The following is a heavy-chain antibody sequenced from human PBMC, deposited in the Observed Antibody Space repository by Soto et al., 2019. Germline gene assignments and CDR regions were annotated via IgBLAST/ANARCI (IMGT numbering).Heavy chain of an antibody. Sequence: QLQLQESGPGLVKPSETLSLTCTVSGGSISSSSYYWGWIRQPPGKGLEWIRSIYYSGSTYYNPSLKSRVTISVDTSKNQFSLKLSSVTAADTAVYYCARRYCSSTSCSAGYYYYYMDVWGKGTTVTVSS. CDR3: ARRYCSSTSCSAGYYYYYMDV. D-gene: IGHD2-2*01. CDR2: IYYSGST. J-gene: IGHJ6*03. CDR1: GGSISSSSYY. V-gene: IGHV4-39*01.